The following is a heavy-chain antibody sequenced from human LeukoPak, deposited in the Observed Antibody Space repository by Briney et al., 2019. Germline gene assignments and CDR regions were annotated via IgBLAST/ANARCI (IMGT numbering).Heavy chain of an antibody. J-gene: IGHJ3*02. CDR2: IGIGGAT. CDR3: ARERGRGSYGVEAFDI. CDR1: GFTFSIYD. V-gene: IGHV3-13*01. D-gene: IGHD3-10*01. Sequence: GGSLRLSCAASGFTFSIYDMHWVRQGTGKGLNWVSAIGIGGATYYAGSVKGRFTISRENAKNSLHLQMNSLGPGDTAMYYCARERGRGSYGVEAFDIWGQGTMVIVSS.